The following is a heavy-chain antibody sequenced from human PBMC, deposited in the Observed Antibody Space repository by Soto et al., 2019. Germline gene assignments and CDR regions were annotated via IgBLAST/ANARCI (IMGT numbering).Heavy chain of an antibody. D-gene: IGHD3-10*01. J-gene: IGHJ6*03. Sequence: EVQLVESGGGLVKPGGSLRLSCAASGFTFSSYSMNWVRQAPGKGLEWVSSISSSSYIYYADSVKGRFTISRDNAKNSLYLQMNSLRAEDTAVYYCARSGTYYYMDVWGKGTTVTVSS. CDR2: ISSSSYI. CDR3: ARSGTYYYMDV. CDR1: GFTFSSYS. V-gene: IGHV3-21*01.